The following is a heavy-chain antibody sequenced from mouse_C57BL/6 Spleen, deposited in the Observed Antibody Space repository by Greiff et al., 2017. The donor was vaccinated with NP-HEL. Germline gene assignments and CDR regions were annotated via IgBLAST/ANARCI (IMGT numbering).Heavy chain of an antibody. Sequence: EVQLQQSGPELVKPGASVKMSCKASGYTFTDYNMHWVKQSHGKSLEWIGYINPNNGGTSYNQKFKGKATLTVYKSSSTSYMDLRSLTSADSAVYYCARSTMVTTDWLAYWGQGTLVTVSA. J-gene: IGHJ3*01. CDR2: INPNNGGT. CDR1: GYTFTDYN. D-gene: IGHD2-2*01. CDR3: ARSTMVTTDWLAY. V-gene: IGHV1-22*01.